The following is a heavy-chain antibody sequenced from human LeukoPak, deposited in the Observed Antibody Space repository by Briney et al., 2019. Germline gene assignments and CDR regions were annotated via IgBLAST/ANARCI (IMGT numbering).Heavy chain of an antibody. CDR1: GGSMSNHF. Sequence: SETLSLTCTVSGGSMSNHFWSWLRQPPGKGLEWIAFIYYSGRTRYNPSLQSRVTISIDTSENNFSLKVTSVTAADTAIYYCARLLDNASSGDPDTFDIWGQGTVVTVPS. CDR2: IYYSGRT. J-gene: IGHJ3*02. V-gene: IGHV4-59*11. D-gene: IGHD3-22*01. CDR3: ARLLDNASSGDPDTFDI.